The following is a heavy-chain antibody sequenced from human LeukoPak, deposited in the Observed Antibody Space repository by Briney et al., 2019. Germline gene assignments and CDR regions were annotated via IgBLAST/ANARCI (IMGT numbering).Heavy chain of an antibody. CDR1: GYTFTGYY. Sequence: GASVKVSCKASGYTFTGYYMHWVRQAPGQGLEWMGWMNPNSGNTGYAQKFQGRVTITRNTSISTAYMELSSLRSEDTAVYYCARDARTISYMDVWGKGTTVTVSS. CDR2: MNPNSGNT. CDR3: ARDARTISYMDV. D-gene: IGHD3-3*01. V-gene: IGHV1-8*03. J-gene: IGHJ6*03.